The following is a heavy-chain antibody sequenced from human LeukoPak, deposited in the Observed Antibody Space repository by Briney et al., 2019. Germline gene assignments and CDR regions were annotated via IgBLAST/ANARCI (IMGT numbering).Heavy chain of an antibody. CDR1: GGSISSYY. Sequence: SETLSLTCTVSGGSISSYYWSWIRQPPGKGLEWIGYIYYSGSTNYNPSLKSRVTISVDTSKNQFSLKVRSVTAADTAVYYCARGSDWYGFFDIWGQGTMVCVSS. D-gene: IGHD3/OR15-3a*01. CDR2: IYYSGST. V-gene: IGHV4-59*01. J-gene: IGHJ3*02. CDR3: ARGSDWYGFFDI.